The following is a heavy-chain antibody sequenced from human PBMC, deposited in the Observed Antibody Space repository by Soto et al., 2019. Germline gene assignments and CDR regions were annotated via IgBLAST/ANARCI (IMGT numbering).Heavy chain of an antibody. CDR1: GVTFISYA. CDR2: ISGSGGST. J-gene: IGHJ6*02. Sequence: TGGSLRLSCAASGVTFISYAMSWVRQAPGKGLEWVSGISGSGGSTYYADSVKGRFTISRDNSKNTLYLQMNSLRAEDTVLYYCAKDQPVDTIFGAYGMDVWGQGTTVTVSS. V-gene: IGHV3-23*01. CDR3: AKDQPVDTIFGAYGMDV. D-gene: IGHD3-3*01.